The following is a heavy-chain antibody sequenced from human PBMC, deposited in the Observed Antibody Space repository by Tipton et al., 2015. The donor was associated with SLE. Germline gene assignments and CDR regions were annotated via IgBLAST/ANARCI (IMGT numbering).Heavy chain of an antibody. CDR3: ARGRSVVRSLADY. CDR1: GFTFSSYW. Sequence: SLRLSCAASGFTFSSYWMSWVRQAPGKGLEWVANIKYDGSVEYYVDSVKGRFTIPRDNGKNSLYLQMNSLRAEDTAVYYCARGRSVVRSLADYWGQGTLVTVSS. D-gene: IGHD4-23*01. V-gene: IGHV3-7*04. J-gene: IGHJ4*02. CDR2: IKYDGSVE.